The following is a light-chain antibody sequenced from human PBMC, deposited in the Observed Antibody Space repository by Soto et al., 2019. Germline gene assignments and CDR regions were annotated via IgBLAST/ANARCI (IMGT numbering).Light chain of an antibody. CDR2: DVS. Sequence: QSVLTQPASVSGSPGQSLTISCTGTSSDVGGYNYVSWYQQHPGKAPKLMIYDVSNRPSGVSNRFSGSKSGNTASLTISGLQAEDEADYYCSSYTSSSTVFGTGTKLTVL. J-gene: IGLJ1*01. V-gene: IGLV2-14*01. CDR1: SSDVGGYNY. CDR3: SSYTSSSTV.